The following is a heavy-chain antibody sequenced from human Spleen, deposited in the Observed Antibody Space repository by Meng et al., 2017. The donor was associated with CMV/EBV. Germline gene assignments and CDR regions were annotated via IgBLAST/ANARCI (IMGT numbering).Heavy chain of an antibody. CDR2: IRFDGSEK. CDR3: AKGGVVPAAIDY. D-gene: IGHD2-2*01. V-gene: IGHV3-30*02. CDR1: GFIFSSYG. J-gene: IGHJ4*02. Sequence: GGSLRLSCAASGFIFSSYGMHWVRQAPGKGLEWVSFIRFDGSEKNYADSVKGRFTISRDNSKNTLSLQMNSLRAEDTALYYCAKGGVVPAAIDYWGQGTLVTVSS.